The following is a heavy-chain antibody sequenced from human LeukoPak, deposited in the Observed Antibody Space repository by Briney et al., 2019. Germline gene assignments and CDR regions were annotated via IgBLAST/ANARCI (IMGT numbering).Heavy chain of an antibody. CDR3: TRHGDYYDSSGYYIDAFDI. CDR1: GFTFSGSA. D-gene: IGHD3-22*01. Sequence: PGGYLRLYCAASGFTFSGSAMHWVRQASGKGLEWVGRIRSKANSYATAYAASVKGRFTISRDDSKNTAYLQMNSLKTEDTAVYYCTRHGDYYDSSGYYIDAFDIWGQGTMVTVSS. CDR2: IRSKANSYAT. J-gene: IGHJ3*02. V-gene: IGHV3-73*01.